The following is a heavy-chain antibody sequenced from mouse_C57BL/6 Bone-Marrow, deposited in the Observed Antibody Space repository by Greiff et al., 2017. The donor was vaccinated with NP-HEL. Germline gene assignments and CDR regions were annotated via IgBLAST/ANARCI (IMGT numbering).Heavy chain of an antibody. Sequence: QVQLQQSGAELVRPGASVTLSCKASGYTFTDYEMHWVKQTPVHGLEWIGAIDPETGGTAYNQKFKGKAILTADKSSSTAYMELRSLTSEDSAVYYCTRSEGLDCWYFDVWGTGTTVTVSS. V-gene: IGHV1-15*01. CDR2: IDPETGGT. CDR3: TRSEGLDCWYFDV. D-gene: IGHD3-3*01. CDR1: GYTFTDYE. J-gene: IGHJ1*03.